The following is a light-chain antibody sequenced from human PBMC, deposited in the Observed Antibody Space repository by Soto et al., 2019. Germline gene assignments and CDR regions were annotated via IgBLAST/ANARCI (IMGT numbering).Light chain of an antibody. CDR3: QHYNSYSDA. V-gene: IGKV1-5*03. CDR1: QTISSW. Sequence: DIQMTQSPSTLSGSVGDRVTITCRASQTISSWLAWYQQKPGKAPKLLIYKASTLKSGVPSRFSGSGSGTEFTLTLSSLQPDDFAPYYCQHYNSYSDAFGQGTKVELK. J-gene: IGKJ1*01. CDR2: KAS.